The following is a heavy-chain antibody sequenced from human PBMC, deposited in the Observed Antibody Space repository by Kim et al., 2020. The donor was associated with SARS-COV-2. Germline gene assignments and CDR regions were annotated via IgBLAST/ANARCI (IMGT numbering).Heavy chain of an antibody. CDR1: GFTLGNTI. CDR3: AKDRGGRGWPVFGC. Sequence: GGSLRLSCAASGFTLGNTIMSWVRQAPGRGLEWGSTIRATFETPWYADSVNGRFTISRDNSKDTVYLQLDSLRDDDTAVYYCAKDRGGRGWPVFGCWGQG. D-gene: IGHD6-19*01. J-gene: IGHJ4*02. V-gene: IGHV3-23*01. CDR2: IRATFETP.